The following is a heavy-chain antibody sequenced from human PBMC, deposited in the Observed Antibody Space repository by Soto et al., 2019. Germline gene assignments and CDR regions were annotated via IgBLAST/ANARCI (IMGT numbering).Heavy chain of an antibody. CDR1: GFTFSSYA. V-gene: IGHV3-64*01. Sequence: EVQLVESEGGLVQPGGSLRLSCAASGFTFSSYAMHWVGQAPGKGLEYVSAISSYGGSTYYANSVKGRFTISRDNSKNTLYLQMGSLRAEDMAVYYCARDPDSSGYYYFDYWGQGTLVTVSS. J-gene: IGHJ4*02. CDR2: ISSYGGST. D-gene: IGHD3-22*01. CDR3: ARDPDSSGYYYFDY.